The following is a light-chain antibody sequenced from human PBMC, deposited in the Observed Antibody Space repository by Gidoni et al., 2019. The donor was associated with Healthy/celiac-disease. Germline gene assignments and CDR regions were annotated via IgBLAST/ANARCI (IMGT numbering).Light chain of an antibody. CDR1: SSDVGGYNY. Sequence: QSALTQPASVSGSPGQSIPISCTGTSSDVGGYNYVSWYQQHQGKAPKLMIYEVSNRPSGVSTRFSGSKSGHTASLTISGLQAADEADYYCSSYTSSSAWVFGGGTKLTVL. V-gene: IGLV2-14*01. CDR2: EVS. J-gene: IGLJ3*02. CDR3: SSYTSSSAWV.